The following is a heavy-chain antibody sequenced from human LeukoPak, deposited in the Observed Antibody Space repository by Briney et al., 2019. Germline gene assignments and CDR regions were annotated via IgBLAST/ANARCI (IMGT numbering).Heavy chain of an antibody. V-gene: IGHV3-23*01. CDR3: AKDRQGFGFGEQLDYYYMDV. CDR2: ISGSGGST. J-gene: IGHJ6*03. D-gene: IGHD3-10*01. Sequence: GGSLRLSCAASGFTITGYAMSWVRQVPGKGLEWVSAISGSGGSTYYADSVKGRFTISRDNSKNTLYLQMNSLRAEDTAAYYCAKDRQGFGFGEQLDYYYMDVWGKGTTVTVSS. CDR1: GFTITGYA.